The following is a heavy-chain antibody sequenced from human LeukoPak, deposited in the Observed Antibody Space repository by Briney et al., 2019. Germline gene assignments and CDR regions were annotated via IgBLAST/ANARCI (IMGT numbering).Heavy chain of an antibody. CDR3: AREGYSYGPGTFDY. V-gene: IGHV3-30*02. CDR2: IRYDGSNK. J-gene: IGHJ4*02. CDR1: GFTFSSYG. Sequence: GGSLRLSCAASGFTFSSYGMHWVRQAPGKGLEWVAFIRYDGSNKYYADSVKGRFTISRDNSKNTLYLQMNSLRAEDTAVYYCAREGYSYGPGTFDYWGQGTLVTVSS. D-gene: IGHD5-18*01.